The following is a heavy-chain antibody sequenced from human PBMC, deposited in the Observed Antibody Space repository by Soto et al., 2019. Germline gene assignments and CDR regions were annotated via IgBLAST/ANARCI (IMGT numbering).Heavy chain of an antibody. V-gene: IGHV4-34*01. J-gene: IGHJ6*02. CDR2: INHSGST. D-gene: IGHD3-3*01. CDR3: ARGSDKDFWSGYYINYYYYGMDV. CDR1: GGSISSYY. Sequence: PSETLSLTCTVSGGSISSYYWSWIRQPPGKGLEWIGEINHSGSTNYNPSLKSRVTISVDTSKNQFSLKLSSVTAADTAVYYCARGSDKDFWSGYYINYYYYGMDVWGQGTTVTVSS.